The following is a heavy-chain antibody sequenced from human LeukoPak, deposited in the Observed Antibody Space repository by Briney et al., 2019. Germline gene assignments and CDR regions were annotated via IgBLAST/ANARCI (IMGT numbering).Heavy chain of an antibody. CDR3: ARDYCSGSYHFYY. D-gene: IGHD3-10*01. Sequence: GGSLRLSCAASGFTFDDYAMHWVRQAPGKGLEGVSGISWNSGSIDYADSVKGRFTISRDNAKNSLYVQMNSLRAEDTALYFCARDYCSGSYHFYYWGQGTLVTVSS. V-gene: IGHV3-9*01. CDR2: ISWNSGSI. CDR1: GFTFDDYA. J-gene: IGHJ4*02.